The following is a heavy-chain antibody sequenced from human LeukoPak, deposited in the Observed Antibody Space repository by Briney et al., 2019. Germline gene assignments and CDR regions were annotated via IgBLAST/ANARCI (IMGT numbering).Heavy chain of an antibody. V-gene: IGHV4-59*01. Sequence: SETLSLTCTVSGGSISPYYWSWIRQPPGKGLEWIGYIYYSGSTNYSPSLKSRVTISLDTSKNQFSLKLTSVTAADTAVYYCARSTWLLDKWGQGTLVTVSS. CDR3: ARSTWLLDK. CDR1: GGSISPYY. CDR2: IYYSGST. D-gene: IGHD3-9*01. J-gene: IGHJ1*01.